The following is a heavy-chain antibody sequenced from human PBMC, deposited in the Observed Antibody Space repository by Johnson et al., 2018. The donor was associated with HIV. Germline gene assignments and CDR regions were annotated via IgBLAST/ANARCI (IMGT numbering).Heavy chain of an antibody. CDR3: AKVRSSSWYDAFEI. CDR1: GFTFSSYA. Sequence: QMQLVESGGGVVQPGRSLRLSCAASGFTFSSYAMHWVRQAPGKGLEWVAVISYDGSNKYYADSVKGRFTISRDNSKNTLYLQMNSLRIEDTAVYYCAKVRSSSWYDAFEIWGQGTMVTVSS. CDR2: ISYDGSNK. J-gene: IGHJ3*02. V-gene: IGHV3-30*04. D-gene: IGHD6-13*01.